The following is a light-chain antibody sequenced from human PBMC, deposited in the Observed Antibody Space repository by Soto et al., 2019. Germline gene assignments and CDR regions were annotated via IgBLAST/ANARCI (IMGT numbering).Light chain of an antibody. CDR1: QDINSW. CDR2: IAS. J-gene: IGKJ4*01. Sequence: DIQMTQSPSSVSASVGDRVTITCRASQDINSWLTWYQQKPGKAPKVLIYIASRLQPGVPSRFSGRGSGTDFSLTSSNLQPEDFATYFCQQSKSFPLTCGGGTKVEIK. V-gene: IGKV1-12*01. CDR3: QQSKSFPLT.